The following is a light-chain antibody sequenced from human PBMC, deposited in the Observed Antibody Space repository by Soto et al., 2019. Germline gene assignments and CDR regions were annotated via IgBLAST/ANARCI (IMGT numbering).Light chain of an antibody. V-gene: IGLV2-14*01. J-gene: IGLJ2*01. Sequence: QSALTQPASMSGSPGQSITISCTGTSSDVGGYKYVSWYQQHPGKAPKLMIYEVSNRPSGVSNRFSGSKSGNTASLTISGLQAEDEADYYCSSYTSSNTLVVFGGGTKLTVL. CDR3: SSYTSSNTLVV. CDR1: SSDVGGYKY. CDR2: EVS.